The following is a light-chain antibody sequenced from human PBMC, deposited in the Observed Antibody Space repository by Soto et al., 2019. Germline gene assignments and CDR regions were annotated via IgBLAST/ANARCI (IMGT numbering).Light chain of an antibody. CDR1: SSDVGGYNY. CDR2: EVS. J-gene: IGLJ2*01. V-gene: IGLV2-8*01. Sequence: QSALTQPPSASGSPGQSVTISCTGSSSDVGGYNYVSWYQQHPGKAPKLMIYEVSKRPSGVPDRLSGSKSDNTASLTVSGLQAEDEADYYCSSYGGSNPVVFGGGTKLTVL. CDR3: SSYGGSNPVV.